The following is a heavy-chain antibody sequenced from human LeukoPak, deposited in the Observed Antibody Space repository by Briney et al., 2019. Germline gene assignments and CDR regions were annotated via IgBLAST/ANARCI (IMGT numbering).Heavy chain of an antibody. CDR2: IIPIFGTA. CDR1: GATFSSYA. J-gene: IGHJ3*02. D-gene: IGHD6-6*01. CDR3: ATSSSSPKVDAFDI. V-gene: IGHV1-69*05. Sequence: SLKVSCKASGATFSSYAISWVRQAPGQGLEWMGGIIPIFGTANYAQKFQGRDTITTDESTSTAYMELCSLRSEDTAVYYCATSSSSPKVDAFDIWGQGTMVTVSS.